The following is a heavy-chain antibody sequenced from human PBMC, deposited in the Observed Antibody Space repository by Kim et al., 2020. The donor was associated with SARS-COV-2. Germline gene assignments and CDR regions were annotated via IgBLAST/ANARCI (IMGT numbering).Heavy chain of an antibody. J-gene: IGHJ3*02. CDR3: ARQEYAVLLWFGELDDYVWGSYRWSAFDI. Sequence: SETLSLTCTVSGGSISSSSYYWGWIRQPPGKGLEWIGSIYYSGSTYYNPSLKSRVTISVDTSKNQFSLKLSSVTAADTAVYYCARQEYAVLLWFGELDDYVWGSYRWSAFDIWGQGTMVTVSS. D-gene: IGHD3-16*02. V-gene: IGHV4-39*01. CDR2: IYYSGST. CDR1: GGSISSSSYY.